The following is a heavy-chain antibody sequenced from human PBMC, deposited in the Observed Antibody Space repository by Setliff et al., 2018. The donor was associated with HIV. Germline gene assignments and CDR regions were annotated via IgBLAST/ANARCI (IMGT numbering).Heavy chain of an antibody. CDR1: GGTFRNFA. V-gene: IGHV1-69*05. CDR3: AKAPSGWFAESLPSYFDY. J-gene: IGHJ4*02. D-gene: IGHD3-10*01. CDR2: TIPIFNTA. Sequence: SVKVSCKASGGTFRNFALSWVRQAPGQGLEWMGGTIPIFNTANYAQKFQGRASITTDESTNTAYMELNSLRFEDTAVYYCAKAPSGWFAESLPSYFDYWGQGTLVTVSS.